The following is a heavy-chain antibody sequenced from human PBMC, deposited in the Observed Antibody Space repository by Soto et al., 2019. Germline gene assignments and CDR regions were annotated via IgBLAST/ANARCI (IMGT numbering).Heavy chain of an antibody. V-gene: IGHV3-48*02. J-gene: IGHJ4*02. D-gene: IGHD6-19*01. CDR3: ARDLGWAFDS. CDR2: ISGGGRPI. CDR1: GFTFSTFS. Sequence: PGGSLRLSCAASGFTFSTFSMNWVRQAPGRGLEWISYISGGGRPISYADSVKGRFTISRDNAKNSLYLQMDSLTDEDTAVYYCARDLGWAFDSWGQGTLVTVSP.